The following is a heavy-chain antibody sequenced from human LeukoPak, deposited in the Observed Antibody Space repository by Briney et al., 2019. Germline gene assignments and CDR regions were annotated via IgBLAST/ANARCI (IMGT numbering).Heavy chain of an antibody. CDR1: GFTFDDYG. D-gene: IGHD3-3*01. CDR2: INWNGGST. V-gene: IGHV3-20*04. CDR3: ARLTKAYDFWSGYYKPTEFDY. Sequence: PGGSLRLSCAASGFTFDDYGMSWVRQAPGKGLEWVSGINWNGGSTGYADSVKGRFTISRDNAKNSLYLQMNSLRAEDTAVYYCARLTKAYDFWSGYYKPTEFDYWGQGTLVTVSS. J-gene: IGHJ4*02.